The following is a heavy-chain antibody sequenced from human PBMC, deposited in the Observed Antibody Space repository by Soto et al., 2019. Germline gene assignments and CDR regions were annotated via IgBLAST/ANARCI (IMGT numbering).Heavy chain of an antibody. Sequence: QVQLVQSGAEVQKPGSSVKVSCKASGGTFSSYAISWVRQAPGQGLEWMGGIIPIFGTANYAQKFQGRVTITADESTSTAYMELSSLRSEDTAVYYCARGFTVTSRESDWFDPWGQGTLVTVSS. CDR1: GGTFSSYA. D-gene: IGHD4-17*01. V-gene: IGHV1-69*01. CDR3: ARGFTVTSRESDWFDP. CDR2: IIPIFGTA. J-gene: IGHJ5*02.